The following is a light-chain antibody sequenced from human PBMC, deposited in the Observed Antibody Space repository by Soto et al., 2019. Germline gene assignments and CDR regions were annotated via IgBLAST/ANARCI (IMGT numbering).Light chain of an antibody. CDR2: RDT. V-gene: IGLV1-40*01. J-gene: IGLJ3*02. Sequence: QSVLTQPPSLSGAPGQRVTISCTGSSSNIGAGYHVHWFQQLPGTAPKLLIYRDTIRPSGVPDRFSGSKSGTSASLAITGLQADDEADYYCQSFDTSLTGHWVFGGGTKLTVL. CDR3: QSFDTSLTGHWV. CDR1: SSNIGAGYH.